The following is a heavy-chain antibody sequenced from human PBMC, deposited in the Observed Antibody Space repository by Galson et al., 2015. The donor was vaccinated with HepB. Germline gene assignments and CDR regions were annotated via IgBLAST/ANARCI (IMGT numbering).Heavy chain of an antibody. Sequence: SLRLSCAASGVTFSSYGMHWVRQAPGKGLEWVAVIWYDGSNKYYADSVKGRFTISRDNSKNTLYLQMNSLRAEDTAVYYCARYSSGWYRDAFDIWGQGTMVTVSS. CDR1: GVTFSSYG. J-gene: IGHJ3*02. CDR2: IWYDGSNK. D-gene: IGHD6-19*01. CDR3: ARYSSGWYRDAFDI. V-gene: IGHV3-33*01.